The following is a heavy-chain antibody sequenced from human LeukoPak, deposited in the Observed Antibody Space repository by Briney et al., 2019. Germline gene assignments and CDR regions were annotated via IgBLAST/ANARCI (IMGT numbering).Heavy chain of an antibody. CDR1: GFTFSSYW. Sequence: GGSLRLSCAASGFTFSSYWMHWVRQAPGKGLVWVSRINSDGSSTSYADSVKGRFTISRDNAKNTLYLQMSGLRAEDTAVYYCARGGRYYDSSGYYFDYWGPGTLVTVSS. D-gene: IGHD3-22*01. V-gene: IGHV3-74*01. J-gene: IGHJ4*02. CDR2: INSDGSST. CDR3: ARGGRYYDSSGYYFDY.